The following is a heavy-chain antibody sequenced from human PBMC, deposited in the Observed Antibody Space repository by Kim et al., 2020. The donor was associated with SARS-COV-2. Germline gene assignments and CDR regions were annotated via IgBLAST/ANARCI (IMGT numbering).Heavy chain of an antibody. Sequence: ASVKVSCKASGFTFTNYGIKWVRQAPGQGLEWMGWINTNTGNPKYAQGFTGRFVFSLDTSVNTAYLQINSLRAEDTAVYYCAKQGGQQWSWADYWGQGTLVTVSS. CDR1: GFTFTNYG. D-gene: IGHD5-18*01. CDR2: INTNTGNP. V-gene: IGHV7-4-1*02. CDR3: AKQGGQQWSWADY. J-gene: IGHJ4*02.